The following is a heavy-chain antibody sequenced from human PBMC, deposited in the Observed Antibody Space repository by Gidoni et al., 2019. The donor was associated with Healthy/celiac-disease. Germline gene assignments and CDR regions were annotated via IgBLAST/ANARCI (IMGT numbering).Heavy chain of an antibody. CDR1: GFTFRSYR. D-gene: IGHD2-15*01. Sequence: EVQLVESGGGLVQPGGSLRLSCAASGFTFRSYRMNWVRQAPGKGLEWVSYISSSSSTIYYADSVKGRFTISRDNAKNSLYLQMNSLRDEDTAVYYCARARGGFCSGGSCYFPPFDYWGQGTLVTVSS. CDR3: ARARGGFCSGGSCYFPPFDY. V-gene: IGHV3-48*02. CDR2: ISSSSSTI. J-gene: IGHJ4*02.